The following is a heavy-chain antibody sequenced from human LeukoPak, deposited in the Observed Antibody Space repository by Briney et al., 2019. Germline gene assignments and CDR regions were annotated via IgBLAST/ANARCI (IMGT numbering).Heavy chain of an antibody. CDR2: ISYDETNK. Sequence: PGGSLRLSCAASGFTFSDYAMHWVRQAPGKGLEWVAVISYDETNKYYADSVRVRFTISRDNSKNTLYLQMNSLRAEDTAVYYCARKTGNYFDYWGQGTLVTVSS. V-gene: IGHV3-30-3*01. CDR1: GFTFSDYA. CDR3: ARKTGNYFDY. D-gene: IGHD1-14*01. J-gene: IGHJ4*02.